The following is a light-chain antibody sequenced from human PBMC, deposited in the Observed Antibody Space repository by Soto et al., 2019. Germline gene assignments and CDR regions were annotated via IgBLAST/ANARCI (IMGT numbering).Light chain of an antibody. Sequence: IGMTQSPATLSVSTGERVTLSCRASQTIYSNVAWYQQRPGQSPRLLIYHASSRATGIPARFSGSGSGTEFTLTISRLEPEDFAVYYCQQYGGSSWTFGQGTKVDIK. J-gene: IGKJ1*01. V-gene: IGKV3-15*01. CDR3: QQYGGSSWT. CDR1: QTIYSN. CDR2: HAS.